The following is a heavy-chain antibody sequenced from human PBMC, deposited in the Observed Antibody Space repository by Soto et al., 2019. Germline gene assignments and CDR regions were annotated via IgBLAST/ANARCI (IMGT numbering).Heavy chain of an antibody. CDR1: GFTVSSNY. Sequence: PGGSLRLSCAASGFTVSSNYMSWVRQAPGKGLEWVSVIYSGGSTYYADSVKGRFTISRDNSKNTLYLQMNSLRAEDTAVYYCARAATIVGTHHTYYYYGMDVWGQGTTVTVSS. D-gene: IGHD3-10*01. J-gene: IGHJ6*02. CDR3: ARAATIVGTHHTYYYYGMDV. V-gene: IGHV3-53*01. CDR2: IYSGGST.